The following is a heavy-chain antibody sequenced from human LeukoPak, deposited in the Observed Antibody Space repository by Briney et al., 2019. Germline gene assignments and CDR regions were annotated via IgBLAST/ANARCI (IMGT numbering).Heavy chain of an antibody. CDR1: GFTFSSYW. D-gene: IGHD1-14*01. CDR2: IKQDGSEK. Sequence: PGGSLRLSCAASGFTFSSYWMSWVRQPPGKGLEWVANIKQDGSEKYYVDSVKGRFTISRDNAKNSLYLQMNSLRAEDTAVYYCARAHPEPQLAYWGQGTLVTASS. CDR3: ARAHPEPQLAY. V-gene: IGHV3-7*01. J-gene: IGHJ4*02.